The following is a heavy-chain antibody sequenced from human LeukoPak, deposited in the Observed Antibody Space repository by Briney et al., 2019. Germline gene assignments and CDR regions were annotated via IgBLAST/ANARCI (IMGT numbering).Heavy chain of an antibody. V-gene: IGHV6-1*01. CDR2: TYYRSKWYN. J-gene: IGHJ5*02. CDR3: AREIIAAAGISGSWFDP. CDR1: GDSVSSNSAA. Sequence: SQTLSPTCAISGDSVSSNSAAWNWIRQSPSRGLEWLGRTYYRSKWYNDYAVSVKSRITINPDTSKNQFSLQLNSVTPEDTAVYYCAREIIAAAGISGSWFDPWGQGTLVTVSS. D-gene: IGHD6-13*01.